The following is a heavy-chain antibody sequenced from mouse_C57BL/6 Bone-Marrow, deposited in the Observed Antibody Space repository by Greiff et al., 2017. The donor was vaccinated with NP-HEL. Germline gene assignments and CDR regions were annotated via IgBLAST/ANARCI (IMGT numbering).Heavy chain of an antibody. CDR2: ISYSGST. J-gene: IGHJ4*01. D-gene: IGHD1-1*01. Sequence: EVPLQQSGPGLVKPSQSLSLTCSVTGYSITSGYYWNWIRQFPGNKLEWMGYISYSGSTYYNPSLKSRISINRDTSKNQYYLQLNSVTTEDTATYYCARVTTVVGGDYAMDYWGQGTSVTVSS. V-gene: IGHV3-6*01. CDR1: GYSITSGYY. CDR3: ARVTTVVGGDYAMDY.